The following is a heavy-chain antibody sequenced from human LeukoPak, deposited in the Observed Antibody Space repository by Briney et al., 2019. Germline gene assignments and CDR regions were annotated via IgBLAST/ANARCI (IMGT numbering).Heavy chain of an antibody. CDR1: GGSISSGGYS. D-gene: IGHD2-8*01. V-gene: IGHV4-30-2*01. CDR3: ARPAGLMVGKNWFDP. Sequence: SETLSLTCAVSGGSISSGGYSWSWIRQPPGKGLEWIGYIYHSGSTYYNPSLKSRVTISVDRSKNQFSLKLSSVTAADTAVYYCARPAGLMVGKNWFDPWGQGTLVTVSS. J-gene: IGHJ5*02. CDR2: IYHSGST.